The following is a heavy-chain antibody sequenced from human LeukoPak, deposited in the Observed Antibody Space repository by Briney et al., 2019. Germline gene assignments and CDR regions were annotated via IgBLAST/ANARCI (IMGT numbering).Heavy chain of an antibody. CDR2: IYTSGST. CDR1: GGSISSDTYS. D-gene: IGHD3-10*01. V-gene: IGHV4-61*02. Sequence: SQTLSLTCTASGGSISSDTYSWSWVRQPAGKGLEWIGRIYTSGSTNYNPSLKSRATISVDTSKNQFSLKLNSVTAADTAFYYCARAGGLGTYYPNWFDPWGQGTLVTVSS. J-gene: IGHJ5*02. CDR3: ARAGGLGTYYPNWFDP.